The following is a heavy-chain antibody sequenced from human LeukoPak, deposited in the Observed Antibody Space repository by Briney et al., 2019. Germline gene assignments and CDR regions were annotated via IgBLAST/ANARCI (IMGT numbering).Heavy chain of an antibody. CDR3: ARENVDPAQIDY. V-gene: IGHV3-21*01. CDR2: ISSSSSYI. D-gene: IGHD5-12*01. J-gene: IGHJ4*02. Sequence: GGSLRLSCAASGFTFSSYSMNWVRQAPGKGLEWVSSISSSSSYIYYADSVKGRFTISRDNAKNSLYLQMNSLRAEDTAVYYCARENVDPAQIDYWGQGTLVTVSS. CDR1: GFTFSSYS.